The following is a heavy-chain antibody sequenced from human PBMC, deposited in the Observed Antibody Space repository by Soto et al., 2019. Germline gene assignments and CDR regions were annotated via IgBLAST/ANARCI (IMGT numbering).Heavy chain of an antibody. CDR1: GGSFSGYY. Sequence: SETLSLTCAVYGGSFSGYYWSWIRQPPGKGLEWIGEINHSGSTNYNPSLKSRVTISVDTSKNQFSLKLSSVTAADTAVYYCARVGYCSGGSCRNYHYYYYMDVWGKGTTVTVSS. D-gene: IGHD2-15*01. J-gene: IGHJ6*03. V-gene: IGHV4-34*01. CDR2: INHSGST. CDR3: ARVGYCSGGSCRNYHYYYYMDV.